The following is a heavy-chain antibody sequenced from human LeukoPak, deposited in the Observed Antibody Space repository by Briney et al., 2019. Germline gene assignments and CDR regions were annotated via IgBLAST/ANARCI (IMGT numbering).Heavy chain of an antibody. CDR1: GFTFSNAW. CDR2: IKSKTDGGTT. CDR3: TTDLRWRRYFDY. D-gene: IGHD4-23*01. J-gene: IGHJ4*02. Sequence: PGGSLRLSCAASGFTFSNAWMSWVRQAPGKGLEWVGRIKSKTDGGTTDYAAPVKGRFTISRDDSKNTLYLQMNSLKTEDTAVYYCTTDLRWRRYFDYWGQGTLVTVSS. V-gene: IGHV3-15*01.